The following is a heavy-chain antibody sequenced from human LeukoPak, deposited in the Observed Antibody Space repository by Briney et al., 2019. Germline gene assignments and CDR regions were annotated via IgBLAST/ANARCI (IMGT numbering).Heavy chain of an antibody. V-gene: IGHV4-34*01. D-gene: IGHD5-18*01. CDR1: GGSFSGYY. J-gene: IGHJ4*02. CDR3: ARGKRTAMAYHFDY. CDR2: INHSGST. Sequence: SETLSLTCAVYGGSFSGYYWSWIRQPPGKGLEWIGEINHSGSTNYNPSLKSRVTISVDTSKNQFSLKLSSVTAADTAVYYCARGKRTAMAYHFDYWGQGTLVTVSS.